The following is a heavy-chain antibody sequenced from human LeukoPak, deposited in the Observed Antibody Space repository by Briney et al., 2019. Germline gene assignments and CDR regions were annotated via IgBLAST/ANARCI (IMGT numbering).Heavy chain of an antibody. Sequence: GGTLRLSCAASGFTFSSYGMSGVRQAPWKGLEWVSAISGSGGSTYYADSVKGRFTISRDNSKNTLYLQMNSLRAEDTAVYYCAILPGRYYYDSSGYLPDYWGQGTLVTVSS. V-gene: IGHV3-23*01. CDR2: ISGSGGST. J-gene: IGHJ4*02. CDR3: AILPGRYYYDSSGYLPDY. CDR1: GFTFSSYG. D-gene: IGHD3-22*01.